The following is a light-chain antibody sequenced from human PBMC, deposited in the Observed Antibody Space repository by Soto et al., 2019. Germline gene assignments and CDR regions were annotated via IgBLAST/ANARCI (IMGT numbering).Light chain of an antibody. CDR3: QQRSGWPL. CDR1: QPVSNY. J-gene: IGKJ4*01. CDR2: DTS. V-gene: IGKV3-11*01. Sequence: EIVLTQSPATLSLSPGERATLSCRASQPVSNYLTWYQQKPGQAPRLLIYDTSNRATGIPARFSGSGSGTDFTLTISSLEPEDFAVYYCQQRSGWPLFGGGTKVEI.